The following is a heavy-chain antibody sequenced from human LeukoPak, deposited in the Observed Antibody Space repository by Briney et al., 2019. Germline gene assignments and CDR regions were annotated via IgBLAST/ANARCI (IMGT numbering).Heavy chain of an antibody. V-gene: IGHV3-23*01. Sequence: GGSLRLSCAASGFTFSSYAMSWVRQAPGKRLEWVSVISGSGGSTYYADSVKGRFTISRDNSKNTLYLQMNSLRAEDTAVYYCARARITIPPVGYFDYWGQGTLVTVSS. CDR2: ISGSGGST. J-gene: IGHJ4*02. CDR3: ARARITIPPVGYFDY. CDR1: GFTFSSYA. D-gene: IGHD3-9*01.